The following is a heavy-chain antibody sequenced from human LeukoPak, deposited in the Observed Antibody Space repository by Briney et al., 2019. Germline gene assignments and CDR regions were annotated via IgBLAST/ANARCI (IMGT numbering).Heavy chain of an antibody. V-gene: IGHV3-73*01. D-gene: IGHD5-24*01. Sequence: GGSLRLSCAASGFTFSGSAMHWLRQASGKGLEWVGRIRSKANSYATAYAASVKGRFTISRDDSKNTAYLQMNSLKTEDTAVYYCTRFPEMATIRRDYWGQGTLVTVSS. CDR2: IRSKANSYAT. J-gene: IGHJ4*02. CDR3: TRFPEMATIRRDY. CDR1: GFTFSGSA.